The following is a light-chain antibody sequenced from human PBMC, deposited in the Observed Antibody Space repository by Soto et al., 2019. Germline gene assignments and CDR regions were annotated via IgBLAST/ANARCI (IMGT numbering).Light chain of an antibody. CDR1: QSVLSSSNNKNA. J-gene: IGKJ1*01. CDR3: QQYYNLPWT. Sequence: DIVMTQSPDSLAVSLGERATVNCKPSQSVLSSSNNKNALAWYQQRPGDPPRLLLYWASVRESGVPDRFSGSGSGTDFTLTISSLQAEDVAVYYCQQYYNLPWTFGQGTKVEIK. CDR2: WAS. V-gene: IGKV4-1*01.